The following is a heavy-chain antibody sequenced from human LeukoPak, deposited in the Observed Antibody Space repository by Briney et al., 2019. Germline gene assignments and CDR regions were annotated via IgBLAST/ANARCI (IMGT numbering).Heavy chain of an antibody. CDR3: ARDRYGSGSYCRF. Sequence: ASVKVSCKASGHTFTSHGINWVRQAPGQGLEWMGWISVYNGNTNYAQNVQDRVTMTTDTSTSTAYMELRSLRSDDTAVYYCARDRYGSGSYCRFWGQGTLVTVSS. J-gene: IGHJ4*02. V-gene: IGHV1-18*04. D-gene: IGHD3-10*01. CDR2: ISVYNGNT. CDR1: GHTFTSHG.